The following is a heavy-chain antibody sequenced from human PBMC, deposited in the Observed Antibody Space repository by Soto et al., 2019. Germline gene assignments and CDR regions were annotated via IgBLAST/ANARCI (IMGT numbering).Heavy chain of an antibody. Sequence: SETLSLTCSVSGGSISTVGHYWTWIRQPPGKGLEWIGSIYHTGSTYYSKSLRSRLTMSVDTSKSQFSLRLSSVTAADTAVYYCARATGTLRSRNCDYWGQGSLVTVSS. V-gene: IGHV4-31*03. J-gene: IGHJ4*02. CDR3: ARATGTLRSRNCDY. D-gene: IGHD1-1*01. CDR2: IYHTGST. CDR1: GGSISTVGHY.